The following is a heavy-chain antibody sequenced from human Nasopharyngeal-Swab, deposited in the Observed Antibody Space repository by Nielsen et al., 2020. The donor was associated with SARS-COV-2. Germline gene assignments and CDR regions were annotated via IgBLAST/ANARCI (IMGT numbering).Heavy chain of an antibody. D-gene: IGHD5-18*01. CDR3: TTGLRGGYSYGYNY. J-gene: IGHJ4*02. CDR2: IKSKTDGGTT. Sequence: WIRQPPGKGLEWVGRIKSKTDGGTTDYAAPVKGRFTISRDGSKNTLYLQMNSLKTEDTAVYYCTTGLRGGYSYGYNYWGQGTLVTVSS. V-gene: IGHV3-15*01.